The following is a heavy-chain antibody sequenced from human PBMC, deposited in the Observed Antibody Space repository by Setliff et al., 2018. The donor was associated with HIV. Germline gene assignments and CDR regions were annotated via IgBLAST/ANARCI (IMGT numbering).Heavy chain of an antibody. V-gene: IGHV3-23*01. CDR3: AKSASWDLRGWLH. CDR2: IGGSGGST. CDR1: GFSFSSYA. J-gene: IGHJ4*02. Sequence: VGSLRLSCAANGFSFSSYAMSWVRQAPGKGLEWVSGIGGSGGSTYYADSVKGRFTMSRDYSKNTIYLQMSSLRAEDSAVYYCAKSASWDLRGWLHWGQGTLVTVSS. D-gene: IGHD6-19*01.